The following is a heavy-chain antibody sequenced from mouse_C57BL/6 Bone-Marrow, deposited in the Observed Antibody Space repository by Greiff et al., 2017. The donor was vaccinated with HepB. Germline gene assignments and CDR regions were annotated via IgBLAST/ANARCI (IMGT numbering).Heavy chain of an antibody. V-gene: IGHV1-26*01. CDR1: GYTFTDYY. J-gene: IGHJ4*01. Sequence: VQLQQSGPELVKPGASVKISCKASGYTFTDYYMNWVKQSHGKSLEWIGDINPNNGGTSYNQKFKGKATLTVDKSSSTAYMELRSLTSEDSAVYYCARRVYYGSGSSMDYWGQGTSVTVSS. D-gene: IGHD1-1*01. CDR2: INPNNGGT. CDR3: ARRVYYGSGSSMDY.